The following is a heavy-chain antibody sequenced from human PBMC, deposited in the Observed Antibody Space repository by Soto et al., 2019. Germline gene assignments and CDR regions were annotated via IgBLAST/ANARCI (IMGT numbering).Heavy chain of an antibody. V-gene: IGHV4-39*01. D-gene: IGHD3-10*01. J-gene: IGHJ5*02. Sequence: SETLSLTCTVSGGSISSSSYYWGWIRQPPGKGLEWIGSIYYSGSTYYNPSLKSRVTISVDTSKNQFSLKLSSVTAADTAVYYCARAPITMVRGEPYNWFDPWGQGTLVTVSS. CDR3: ARAPITMVRGEPYNWFDP. CDR2: IYYSGST. CDR1: GGSISSSSYY.